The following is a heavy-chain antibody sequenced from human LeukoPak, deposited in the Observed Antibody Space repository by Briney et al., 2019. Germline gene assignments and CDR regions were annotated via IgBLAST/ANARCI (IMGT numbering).Heavy chain of an antibody. CDR2: IGGSGVGT. Sequence: GGSLPLSCLAFVLTFNHDVLLELRQAPGRGLEWVSSIGGSGVGTYYADSVKGRFTVSRDNSKSTLYLQMNSLRAEDMAVYYCAKDREYRCGYYMGGCYCWVKGTLVTVSS. D-gene: IGHD3-3*01. CDR1: VLTFNHDV. V-gene: IGHV3-23*01. J-gene: IGHJ4*02. CDR3: AKDREYRCGYYMGGCYC.